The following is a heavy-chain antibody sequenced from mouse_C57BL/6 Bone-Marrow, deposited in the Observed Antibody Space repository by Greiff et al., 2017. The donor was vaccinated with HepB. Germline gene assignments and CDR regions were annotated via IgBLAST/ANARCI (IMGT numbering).Heavy chain of an antibody. D-gene: IGHD1-1*01. CDR2: INYDGSST. V-gene: IGHV5-16*01. CDR1: GFTFSDYY. Sequence: EVKLVESEGGLVQPGSSMKLPCTASGFTFSDYYMAWVRQVPEKGLEWVANINYDGSSTYYLDSLKSRFIISRDNAKNILYLQMSSLKSEDTATYYCARGDTTVNSFDYWGQGTTLTVSS. J-gene: IGHJ2*01. CDR3: ARGDTTVNSFDY.